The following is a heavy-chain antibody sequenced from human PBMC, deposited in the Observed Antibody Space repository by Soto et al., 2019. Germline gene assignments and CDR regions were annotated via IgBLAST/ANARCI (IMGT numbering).Heavy chain of an antibody. J-gene: IGHJ6*02. CDR2: IYYSGST. V-gene: IGHV4-30-4*01. D-gene: IGHD3-10*01. CDR1: GGSISSGEYY. Sequence: SETLSLTCTVSGGSISSGEYYWSWLRQPPGKGLEWIGYIYYSGSTYYNPSHKSRVTISVDTSKNQFSLKLSSGTAADTAVYYCASGVTMVRGVIPRRNYYGMDVWGQGTTVTVSS. CDR3: ASGVTMVRGVIPRRNYYGMDV.